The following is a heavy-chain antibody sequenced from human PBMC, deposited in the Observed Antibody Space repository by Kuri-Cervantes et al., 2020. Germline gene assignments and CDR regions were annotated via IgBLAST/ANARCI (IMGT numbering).Heavy chain of an antibody. J-gene: IGHJ6*02. CDR1: GGSISSYY. CDR2: IYSGGST. CDR3: ARDRGYGSGSYRYHGMDV. D-gene: IGHD3-10*01. Sequence: GGSLRLSCTVSGGSISSYYWSWIRQPPGKGLEWVSVIYSGGSTYYADSVKSRFTISRDNSKNTLYLQMNSLRAEDTAVYYCARDRGYGSGSYRYHGMDVGAKGPRSPSP. V-gene: IGHV3-53*01.